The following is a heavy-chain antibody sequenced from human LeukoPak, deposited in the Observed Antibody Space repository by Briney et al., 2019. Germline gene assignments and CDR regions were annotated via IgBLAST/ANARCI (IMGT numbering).Heavy chain of an antibody. CDR2: ISSSGSTI. CDR3: ARDLYDSSGYYYPAPEYFQH. V-gene: IGHV3-48*03. D-gene: IGHD3-22*01. J-gene: IGHJ1*01. CDR1: GFTFSSYE. Sequence: PGGSLRLSCAASGFTFSSYEMNWVRQAPGKGLEWVSYISSSGSTIYYADSVKGRFTISRDNAKNSLYLQMNSLRAEDTAVYYCARDLYDSSGYYYPAPEYFQHWGQGTLVPVSS.